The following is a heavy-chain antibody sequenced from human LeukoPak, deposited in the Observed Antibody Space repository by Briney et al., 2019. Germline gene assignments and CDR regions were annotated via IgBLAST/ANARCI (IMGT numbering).Heavy chain of an antibody. CDR2: ISSSSSYI. CDR1: GFTFSSYS. D-gene: IGHD3-9*01. J-gene: IGHJ4*02. V-gene: IGHV3-21*01. CDR3: ARDYFRRRGIFDY. Sequence: GGSLSLSCAASGFTFSSYSMNWVRQPPGKGLEWVSSISSSSSYIYYADSVKGRFTISRDNAKNSLYLQMNSLRAEDMAVYYCARDYFRRRGIFDYWGQGTLVTVSS.